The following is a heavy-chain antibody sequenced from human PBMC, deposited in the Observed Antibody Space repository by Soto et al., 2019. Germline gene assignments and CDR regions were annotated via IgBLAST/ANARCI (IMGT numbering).Heavy chain of an antibody. J-gene: IGHJ4*02. CDR2: ISWNSGRI. V-gene: IGHV3-9*01. Sequence: EVQLVESGGGLVQPGRSLRLSCAASGFTFDDYAMHWVRQAPGKGLEWVSGISWNSGRIGYADSVKGRFTISRDNDKNSLYLQMNSLRAEDTALYYCAKDKAGRYCSGGSCYFDYWGQGTLVTVSS. CDR3: AKDKAGRYCSGGSCYFDY. D-gene: IGHD2-15*01. CDR1: GFTFDDYA.